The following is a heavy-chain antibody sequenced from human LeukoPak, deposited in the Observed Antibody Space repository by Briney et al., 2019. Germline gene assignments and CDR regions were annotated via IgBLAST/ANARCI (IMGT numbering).Heavy chain of an antibody. CDR1: GFIFSSYA. J-gene: IGHJ5*02. CDR3: VSVVTASPDP. Sequence: RGSRTLACAASGFIFSSYAMSWVRQAPGKGLEWVSAISGGGGSTYYADSVKGRFTISRDNSKNTLYLQMNSLRADDTALYYCVSVVTASPDPRGQGTLVTVSS. CDR2: ISGGGGST. D-gene: IGHD2-15*01. V-gene: IGHV3-23*01.